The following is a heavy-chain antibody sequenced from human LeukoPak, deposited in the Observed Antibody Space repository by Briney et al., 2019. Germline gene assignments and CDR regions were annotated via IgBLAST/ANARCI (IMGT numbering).Heavy chain of an antibody. V-gene: IGHV3-7*01. CDR3: ARVEDYDILTGFDY. CDR2: IKQGGSEK. J-gene: IGHJ4*02. Sequence: GGSLRLSCAASGFTFSSYEMNWVRQAPGKGLEWVANIKQGGSEKYYVGSVKGRFTISRDNAKNSLYLQMNRLRAEDTAVYYCARVEDYDILTGFDYWGQGTLVTVSS. CDR1: GFTFSSYE. D-gene: IGHD3-9*01.